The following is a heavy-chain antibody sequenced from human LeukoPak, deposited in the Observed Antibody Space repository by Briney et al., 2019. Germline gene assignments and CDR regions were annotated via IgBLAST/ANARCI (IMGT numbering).Heavy chain of an antibody. Sequence: GGSLRLSCAVSGFTFSSSSLNWVRQAPGKGLEWVSSITRQSTYIYYADSMKGRFTISRDSAKNSLYLQINSLRADDTAVYYCAKALVATASYFDYWGQGTRVTVSS. V-gene: IGHV3-21*01. CDR1: GFTFSSSS. D-gene: IGHD5-12*01. J-gene: IGHJ4*02. CDR2: ITRQSTYI. CDR3: AKALVATASYFDY.